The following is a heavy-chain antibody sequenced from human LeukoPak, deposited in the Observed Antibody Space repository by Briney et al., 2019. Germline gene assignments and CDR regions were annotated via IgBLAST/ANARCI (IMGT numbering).Heavy chain of an antibody. V-gene: IGHV4-30-2*01. Sequence: SETLSLTCTVSGGSISSGGYYWSWIRQPPGKGLEWIGYIYHSGSTYYNPSLKSRVTISVDRSKNQFSLKLSSVTAADTAVYYCARAWEKYSSSSSDAFDIWGQGTMVTVSS. CDR2: IYHSGST. D-gene: IGHD6-6*01. CDR3: ARAWEKYSSSSSDAFDI. J-gene: IGHJ3*02. CDR1: GGSISSGGYY.